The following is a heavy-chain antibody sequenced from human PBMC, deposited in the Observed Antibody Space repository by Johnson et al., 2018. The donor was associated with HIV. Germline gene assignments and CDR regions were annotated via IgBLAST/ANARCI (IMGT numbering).Heavy chain of an antibody. J-gene: IGHJ3*02. CDR3: ARDTTSGLDGSSWDGAFDI. V-gene: IGHV3-9*01. CDR1: GFTFDDYA. CDR2: ISWNSGSI. D-gene: IGHD6-13*01. Sequence: EVQLVESGGGLVQPGRSLRLSCAASGFTFDDYAMHWVRQAPGKGLEWVSGISWNSGSIGYADSVKGRFTISRDNSKNTLYLQMNSLRAEDTAVYYCARDTTSGLDGSSWDGAFDIWGQGTMVTVSS.